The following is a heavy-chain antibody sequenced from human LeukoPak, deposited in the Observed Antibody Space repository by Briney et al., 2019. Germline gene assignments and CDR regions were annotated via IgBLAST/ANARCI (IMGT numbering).Heavy chain of an antibody. D-gene: IGHD6-13*01. CDR3: ARHYSSSWYVRYFDY. V-gene: IGHV4-59*08. J-gene: IGHJ4*02. CDR1: GGSISSYY. Sequence: SETPSLTCTVSGGSISSYYWSWIRQPPGKGLEWIGYIYYSGSTNYNPSLKSRVTISVDTSKNQFSLKLSSVTAADTAVYYCARHYSSSWYVRYFDYWGQGTLVTVSS. CDR2: IYYSGST.